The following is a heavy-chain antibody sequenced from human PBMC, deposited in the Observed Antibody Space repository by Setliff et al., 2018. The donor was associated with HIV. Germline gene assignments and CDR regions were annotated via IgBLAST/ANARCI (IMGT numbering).Heavy chain of an antibody. CDR1: GGSISSGIYY. CDR3: AREIPYSFGYYFDY. Sequence: SETLSLTCTVSGGSISSGIYYWSWIRQPAGKGLEWIGRIYTSGSTNYNPSLKSRLTISVDTSKNQFSLTLSSVTAADTAVYYCAREIPYSFGYYFDYWGQGTLVTVSS. V-gene: IGHV4-61*02. J-gene: IGHJ4*02. D-gene: IGHD5-18*01. CDR2: IYTSGST.